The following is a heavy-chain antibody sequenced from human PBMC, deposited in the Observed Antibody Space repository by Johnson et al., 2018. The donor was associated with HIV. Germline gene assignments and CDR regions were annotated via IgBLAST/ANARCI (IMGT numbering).Heavy chain of an antibody. Sequence: HVQLVESGGGVVQPGRSLRLSCTASGFTFSSYGMHWVRQAPGKGLEWVAVIWYDGSNKYYADSVKGRLTISRDNSKNTLYLQMNSLRSEDTAVYYCATGFGPAFEMWGQGTMVTVS. CDR2: IWYDGSNK. V-gene: IGHV3-33*01. CDR1: GFTFSSYG. CDR3: ATGFGPAFEM. J-gene: IGHJ3*02. D-gene: IGHD3-16*01.